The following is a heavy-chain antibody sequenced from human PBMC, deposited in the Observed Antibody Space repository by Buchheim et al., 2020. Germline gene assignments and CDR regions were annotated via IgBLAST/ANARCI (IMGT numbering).Heavy chain of an antibody. CDR2: INPSGGST. CDR1: GYTFTSYY. D-gene: IGHD5-12*01. V-gene: IGHV1-46*01. CDR3: ARDHDIVATMGPLYYFDY. Sequence: QVQLVQSGAEVKKPGASVKVSCKASGYTFTSYYMHWVRQAPGQGLEWMGIINPSGGSTSYAQKFQGRVPMTRGPSPSTVYMELSSLRSEDTAVYYCARDHDIVATMGPLYYFDYWGQGTL. J-gene: IGHJ4*02.